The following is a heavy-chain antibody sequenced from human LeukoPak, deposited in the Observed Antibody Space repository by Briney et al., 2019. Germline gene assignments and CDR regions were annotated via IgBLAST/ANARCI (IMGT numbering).Heavy chain of an antibody. CDR1: GFTLSDSA. CDR2: IDRPAKSYAT. J-gene: IGHJ5*02. D-gene: IGHD1-26*01. CDR3: TRDRGTYNWLDP. Sequence: GGSLKLSCAASGFTLSDSAIHWVRHASGKGLEWVGLIDRPAKSYATAYGASVGGRFTISRDDSKNTAYLQMDGLKTEDTALYYCTRDRGTYNWLDPWGQGTLVTVSS. V-gene: IGHV3-73*01.